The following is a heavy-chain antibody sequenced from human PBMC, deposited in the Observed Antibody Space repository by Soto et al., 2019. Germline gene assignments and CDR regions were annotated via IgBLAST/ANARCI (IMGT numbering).Heavy chain of an antibody. CDR1: GFTFSTYF. V-gene: IGHV3-7*01. CDR3: ASDLNWPNF. D-gene: IGHD1-20*01. Sequence: EVPLVESGGGLVQPGGSLRLSCAASGFTFSTYFMAWIRQAPGKGLEWVATIKPDGSERWYVGSVKGRFTISRDNAKNSLYLEMNSLRAEDSAVYFCASDLNWPNFWGQGSLVAVSS. CDR2: IKPDGSER. J-gene: IGHJ4*02.